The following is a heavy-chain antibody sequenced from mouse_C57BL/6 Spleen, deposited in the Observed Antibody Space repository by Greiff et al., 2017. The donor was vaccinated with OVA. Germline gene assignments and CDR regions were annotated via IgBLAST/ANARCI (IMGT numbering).Heavy chain of an antibody. Sequence: VQLQQSGPELVKPGASVKLSCKASGYSFTGYYMNWVKQSPEKSLEWIGEINPSTGGTTYNQKFKAKATLTVDKSSSTAYMQLKSLTSEDSAVYYCARWIYYGPDYWGQGTTLTVSS. CDR1: GYSFTGYY. CDR2: INPSTGGT. D-gene: IGHD1-2*01. J-gene: IGHJ2*01. V-gene: IGHV1-42*01. CDR3: ARWIYYGPDY.